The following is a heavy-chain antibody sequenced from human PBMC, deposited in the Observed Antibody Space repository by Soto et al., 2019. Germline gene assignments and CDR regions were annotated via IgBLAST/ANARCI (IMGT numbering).Heavy chain of an antibody. CDR1: AFTFSNYA. CDR3: VREDSAWDSRGSFDF. V-gene: IGHV3-23*01. CDR2: ISGSGGSA. Sequence: PGGSLRLSCAAFAFTFSNYAMNWVRQAPGKGLEWVSVISGSGGSASYADSVQGRFTISRDNSKNTLYLQMNSLRAEDTAIYYCVREDSAWDSRGSFDFWGRGTMVTVSS. J-gene: IGHJ3*01. D-gene: IGHD6-19*01.